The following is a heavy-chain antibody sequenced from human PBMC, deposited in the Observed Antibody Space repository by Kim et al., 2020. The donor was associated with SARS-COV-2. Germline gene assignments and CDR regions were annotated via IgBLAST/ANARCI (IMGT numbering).Heavy chain of an antibody. V-gene: IGHV5-10-1*01. J-gene: IGHJ4*02. Sequence: GESLKISCKGSGYSFTSYWISWVRQMPGKGLEWMGRIDPSDSYPNYSPSFQGHVTISADKSISTAYLQWSSLKASDTAMYYCARILTSAGGYSSGWSDYWGQGTLVTVSS. D-gene: IGHD6-19*01. CDR2: IDPSDSYP. CDR3: ARILTSAGGYSSGWSDY. CDR1: GYSFTSYW.